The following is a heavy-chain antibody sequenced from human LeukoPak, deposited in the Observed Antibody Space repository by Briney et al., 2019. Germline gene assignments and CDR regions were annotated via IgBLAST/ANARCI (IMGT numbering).Heavy chain of an antibody. Sequence: GGSLRLSCTASGFTFSSYWMHWVRQAPGKGLVWVSRINSDGSSTSYADSVKGRFTISRDNAKNTLYLQMNSLRAEDTAVYYCARTLLWFGELDYWGQGTLVTVSS. CDR3: ARTLLWFGELDY. V-gene: IGHV3-74*01. J-gene: IGHJ4*02. D-gene: IGHD3-10*01. CDR2: INSDGSST. CDR1: GFTFSSYW.